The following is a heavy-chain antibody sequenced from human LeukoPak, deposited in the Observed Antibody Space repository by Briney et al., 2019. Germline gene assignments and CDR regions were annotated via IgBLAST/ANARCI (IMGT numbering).Heavy chain of an antibody. V-gene: IGHV3-23*01. CDR2: ISGSGGVT. CDR1: GFTFSSHA. CDR3: AKGVPGSGWYSGFDAFDI. J-gene: IGHJ3*02. Sequence: GGSLRLSCVGSGFTFSSHAMSWVREAPGKGLEWGSGISGSGGVTYYADSVKGRFSISRDNSKNTGCLQMNSLRVEDTALYYCAKGVPGSGWYSGFDAFDICGQGTMVTVSS. D-gene: IGHD6-19*01.